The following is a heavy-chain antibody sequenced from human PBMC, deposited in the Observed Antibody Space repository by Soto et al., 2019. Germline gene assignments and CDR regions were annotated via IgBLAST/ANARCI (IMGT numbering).Heavy chain of an antibody. CDR3: ARIHYYDSSGYDGMDV. CDR1: GFSLSTSGMC. V-gene: IGHV2-70*01. D-gene: IGHD3-22*01. CDR2: IDWDDDK. Sequence: ESGPTLVNPTQTLTLTCTFSGFSLSTSGMCVSWIRQPPGKALEWLALIDWDDDKYYSTSLKTRLTISKDTSKNQVVLTMTNMDPVDTATYYCARIHYYDSSGYDGMDVWGQGTTVTVSS. J-gene: IGHJ6*02.